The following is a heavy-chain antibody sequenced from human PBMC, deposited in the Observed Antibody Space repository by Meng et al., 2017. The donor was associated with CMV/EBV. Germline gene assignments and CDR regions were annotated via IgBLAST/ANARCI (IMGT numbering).Heavy chain of an antibody. CDR2: ISIGGTTR. J-gene: IGHJ4*02. D-gene: IGHD6-6*01. Sequence: GESLKISCAASGFTFSSYEMNWVRQAPGKGLEWISYISIGGTTRYYADSVMGRFTISRDNAKNSLYLQMNSLRVEDTAVYYCASQGRAARPGYWGQGTLGHRLL. CDR1: GFTFSSYE. V-gene: IGHV3-48*03. CDR3: ASQGRAARPGY.